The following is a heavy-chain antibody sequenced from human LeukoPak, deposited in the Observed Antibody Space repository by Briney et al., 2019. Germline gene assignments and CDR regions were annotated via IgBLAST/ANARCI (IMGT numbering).Heavy chain of an antibody. V-gene: IGHV3-23*01. D-gene: IGHD5-12*01. CDR3: ARERYSYWYFDL. Sequence: QSGGSLRLSCTASGITLSSYAMAWVRQAPGKRLEWVASVYAHGGTTPYADSVKGRFTISRDNSRNTLFLQMNGLRAEDTALYYCARERYSYWYFDLWGRGTLVAVSS. J-gene: IGHJ2*01. CDR1: GITLSSYA. CDR2: VYAHGGTT.